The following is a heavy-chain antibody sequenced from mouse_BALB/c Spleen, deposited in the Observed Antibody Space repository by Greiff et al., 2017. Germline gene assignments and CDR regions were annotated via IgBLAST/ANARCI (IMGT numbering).Heavy chain of an antibody. CDR1: GYTFTSYW. CDR2: INPSTGYT. Sequence: VKLMESGAELAKPGASVKMSCKASGYTFTSYWMHWVKQRPGQGLEWIGYINPSTGYTEYNQKFKDKATLTADKSSSTAYMQLSSLTSEDSAVYFCARSITTVDYYAMDYWGQGTSGTVSS. V-gene: IGHV1-7*01. CDR3: ARSITTVDYYAMDY. J-gene: IGHJ4*01. D-gene: IGHD1-1*01.